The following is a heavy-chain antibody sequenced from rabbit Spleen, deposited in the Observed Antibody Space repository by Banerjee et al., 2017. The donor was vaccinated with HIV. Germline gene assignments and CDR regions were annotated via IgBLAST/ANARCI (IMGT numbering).Heavy chain of an antibody. CDR1: GFSFNSGYD. J-gene: IGHJ6*01. V-gene: IGHV1S40*01. CDR2: SYAGSSGST. Sequence: QSLEESGGGLVKPGASLTLTCKASGFSFNSGYDMCWVRQAPGKGLEWIACSYAGSSGSTYSPIWATGRFTISKTSSTTVTLQMTSLTAADTATYFCARDTGTSFSTYGMDLWGPGTLVTVS. CDR3: ARDTGTSFSTYGMDL. D-gene: IGHD7-1*01.